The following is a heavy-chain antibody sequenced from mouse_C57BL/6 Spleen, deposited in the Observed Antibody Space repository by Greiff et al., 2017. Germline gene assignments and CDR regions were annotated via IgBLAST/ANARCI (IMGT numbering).Heavy chain of an antibody. Sequence: VKLMESGAELVKPGASVKMSCKASGYTFTTYPIEWMKQNHGKSLEWIGNFHPYNDDTKYNEKFKGKATLTVEKSSSTVYLELSRLTSDDSAVYYCARGWDGDYYAMDYWGQGTSVTVSS. CDR3: ARGWDGDYYAMDY. J-gene: IGHJ4*01. CDR1: GYTFTTYP. CDR2: FHPYNDDT. V-gene: IGHV1-47*01. D-gene: IGHD4-1*01.